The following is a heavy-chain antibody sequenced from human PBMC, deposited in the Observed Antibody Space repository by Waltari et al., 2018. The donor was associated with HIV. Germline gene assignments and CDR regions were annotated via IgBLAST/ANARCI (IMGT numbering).Heavy chain of an antibody. V-gene: IGHV3-53*01. J-gene: IGHJ6*02. Sequence: EVQLVESGGGLIEPGGSLRLSCAASGFTLSDNYMSWVRQAPGKGLEWVSVIYRGGSTYYADSVKGRFTISRDNAKNTLSLHMNSLRAEDTAVYYCARDPRSSGYYGMDVWGQGATVTVSS. D-gene: IGHD1-26*01. CDR2: IYRGGST. CDR3: ARDPRSSGYYGMDV. CDR1: GFTLSDNY.